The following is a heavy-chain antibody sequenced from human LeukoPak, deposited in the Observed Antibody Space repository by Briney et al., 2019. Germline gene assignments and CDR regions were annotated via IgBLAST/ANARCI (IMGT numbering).Heavy chain of an antibody. CDR2: VFDSGRT. V-gene: IGHV4-59*11. Sequence: SETLSLTCTVSGGSMTTHHWNWIRQTPGKGLEWIGYVFDSGRTKVNPSLTSRVTLSTDTSKNQLSLRLSSVTAADMAVYYCTTIKRGDIFGYFDFWGQGILVTVSS. D-gene: IGHD5-18*01. J-gene: IGHJ4*02. CDR3: TTIKRGDIFGYFDF. CDR1: GGSMTTHH.